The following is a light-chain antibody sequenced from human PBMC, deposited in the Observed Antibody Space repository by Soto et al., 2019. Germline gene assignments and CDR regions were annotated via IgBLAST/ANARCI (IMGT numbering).Light chain of an antibody. Sequence: EIVPTQSPATLSVSPGESATLSCRASQNVNIDLVWYQQKPGQAPKVLMFSASARETGIPARFSGGGSETDFTLTISSLQPEDSAVYYCQQYNTWPFTFGPGTKVDIK. J-gene: IGKJ3*01. CDR1: QNVNID. CDR3: QQYNTWPFT. V-gene: IGKV3D-15*01. CDR2: SAS.